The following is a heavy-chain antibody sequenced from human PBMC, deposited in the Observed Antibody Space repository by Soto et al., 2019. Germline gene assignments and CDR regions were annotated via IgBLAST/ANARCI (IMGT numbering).Heavy chain of an antibody. Sequence: SETLSLTCTVSGGSVSSGSYYWSWIRQPPGKGLEWIGYIYYSGSTNYNPSLKSRVTISVDTSKNQFSLKLSSVTAADTAVYYCARDRRGYGMDVWGQGTTVTVSS. J-gene: IGHJ6*02. CDR2: IYYSGST. V-gene: IGHV4-61*01. CDR1: GGSVSSGSYY. CDR3: ARDRRGYGMDV.